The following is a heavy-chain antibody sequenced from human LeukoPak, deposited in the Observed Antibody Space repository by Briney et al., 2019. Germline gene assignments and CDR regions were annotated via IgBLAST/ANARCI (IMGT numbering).Heavy chain of an antibody. D-gene: IGHD3-22*01. J-gene: IGHJ3*02. CDR2: IKQDGSEK. V-gene: IGHV3-7*01. Sequence: PGGSLRLSCAASGFTFSSYWMSWVRQAPGKGLEWVANIKQDGSEKYYVDSVKGRFTISRDNAKNSLYLQMNSLRAEDTAVYYCARDLYYYEFDAFDIWGQGTMVTVSS. CDR3: ARDLYYYEFDAFDI. CDR1: GFTFSSYW.